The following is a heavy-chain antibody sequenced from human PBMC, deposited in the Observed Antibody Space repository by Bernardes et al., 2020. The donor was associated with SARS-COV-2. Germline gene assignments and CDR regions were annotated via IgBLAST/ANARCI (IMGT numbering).Heavy chain of an antibody. Sequence: GGSLRLSCAASGFTFDNYAMSWVRQAPGKGLEWVSVVSAGSGTKYYANSVKGRFTISRDNSENTLYLQMSSLRAADTAVYYCAKVRGYTYGGFDYWGQGTLVTVSS. CDR2: VSAGSGTK. V-gene: IGHV3-23*01. D-gene: IGHD5-18*01. CDR3: AKVRGYTYGGFDY. CDR1: GFTFDNYA. J-gene: IGHJ4*02.